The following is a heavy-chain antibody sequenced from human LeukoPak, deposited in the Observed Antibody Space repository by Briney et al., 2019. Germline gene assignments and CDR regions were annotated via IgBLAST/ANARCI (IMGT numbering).Heavy chain of an antibody. Sequence: GGALRLSCAASGFTFSSYEMNWVRQAPGKGLEWDSYISSSGSTIYYADSVKGRFTISRDNAKNSLYLQMNSLRAEDTAVYYCARDLKIALAGPGHVVAFDIWGQGTMVTVSS. CDR3: ARDLKIALAGPGHVVAFDI. V-gene: IGHV3-48*03. J-gene: IGHJ3*02. D-gene: IGHD6-19*01. CDR1: GFTFSSYE. CDR2: ISSSGSTI.